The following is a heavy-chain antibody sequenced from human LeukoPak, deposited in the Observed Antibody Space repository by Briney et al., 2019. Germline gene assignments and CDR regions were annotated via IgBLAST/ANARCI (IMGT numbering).Heavy chain of an antibody. D-gene: IGHD2-15*01. Sequence: GGPLRLSCAASGFTFSSYGMSWVRQAPGKGLEWVSAISGSGGSTYYADSVKGRFTISRDNSKNTLYLQMNSLRAEDTAVYYCAKAPPPYCSGGSCFDAFDIWGQGTMVTVSS. CDR3: AKAPPPYCSGGSCFDAFDI. CDR2: ISGSGGST. V-gene: IGHV3-23*01. J-gene: IGHJ3*02. CDR1: GFTFSSYG.